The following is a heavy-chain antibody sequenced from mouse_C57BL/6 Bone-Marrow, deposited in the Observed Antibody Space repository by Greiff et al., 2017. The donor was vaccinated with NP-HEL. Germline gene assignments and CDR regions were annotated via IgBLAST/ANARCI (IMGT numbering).Heavy chain of an antibody. CDR1: GYAFSSSW. CDR2: IYPGDGDT. V-gene: IGHV1-82*01. J-gene: IGHJ4*01. CDR3: ARRYDGYFYAMDY. Sequence: VMLVESGPELVKPGASVKISCKASGYAFSSSWMNWVKQRPGKGLEWIGRIYPGDGDTNYNGKFKGKATLTADKSSSTAYMQLSSLTSEDSAVYFCARRYDGYFYAMDYWGQGTSVTVSS. D-gene: IGHD2-3*01.